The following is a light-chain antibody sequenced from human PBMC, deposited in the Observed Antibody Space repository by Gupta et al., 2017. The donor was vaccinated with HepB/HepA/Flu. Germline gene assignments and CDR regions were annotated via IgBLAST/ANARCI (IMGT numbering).Light chain of an antibody. V-gene: IGKV2-30*01. Sequence: DIVMTQSPLSLPVTLGQPASISCRSSQSLVYSDGYSYLNWFQQRPGQSPRRLIYQVSNRDSGVPDRVSGRGSGTDFTLKISRVEAEDVGVYFCTQGKHCHSTFGKGQPLAIK. CDR2: QVS. CDR3: TQGKHCHST. CDR1: QSLVYSDGYSY. J-gene: IGKJ5*01.